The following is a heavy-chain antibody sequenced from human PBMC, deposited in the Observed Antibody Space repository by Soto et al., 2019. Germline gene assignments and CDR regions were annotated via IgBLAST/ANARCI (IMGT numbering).Heavy chain of an antibody. CDR1: GLTFSNYA. CDR3: AKYLKYDYVWGSEDYYGMDV. D-gene: IGHD3-16*01. Sequence: GVSLRLSCAASGLTFSNYAMNWVRQAPGKGLEWVSVISGSGGSTYYADSVKGRFTISRDNSKNTLYLQMNSLRAEDTAVYYCAKYLKYDYVWGSEDYYGMDVWGQGTTVTVSS. V-gene: IGHV3-23*01. J-gene: IGHJ6*02. CDR2: ISGSGGST.